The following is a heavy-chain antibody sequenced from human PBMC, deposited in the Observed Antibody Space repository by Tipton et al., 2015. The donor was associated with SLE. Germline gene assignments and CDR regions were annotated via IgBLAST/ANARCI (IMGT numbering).Heavy chain of an antibody. CDR2: INHSGST. D-gene: IGHD6-13*01. CDR3: ARGWYPDY. V-gene: IGHV4-34*01. Sequence: TLSLTCAVYGGSFSGYYWSWVRQPPGKGLEWIGEINHSGSTNYNPSLKSRVTISVDTSKNQFSLKLSSVTAADTAVYYCARGWYPDYWGQGTLVTVSS. CDR1: GGSFSGYY. J-gene: IGHJ4*02.